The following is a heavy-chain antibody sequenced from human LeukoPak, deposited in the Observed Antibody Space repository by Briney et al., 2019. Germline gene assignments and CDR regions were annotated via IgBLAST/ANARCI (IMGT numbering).Heavy chain of an antibody. CDR2: IRYDGSNK. V-gene: IGHV3-30*02. D-gene: IGHD1-7*01. Sequence: PGGSLRLSCAASGFTFSSYGMHWVRQAPGKGLEWVVFIRYDGSNKYYADSVKGRFTISRDNSKNTLYLQMNSLRAEDTAVYYCAKDLAAGTTGGDWFDPWGQGTLVTVSS. CDR1: GFTFSSYG. CDR3: AKDLAAGTTGGDWFDP. J-gene: IGHJ5*02.